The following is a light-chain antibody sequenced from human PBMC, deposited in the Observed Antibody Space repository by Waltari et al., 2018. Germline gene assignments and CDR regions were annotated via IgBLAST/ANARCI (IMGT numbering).Light chain of an antibody. V-gene: IGKV1-39*01. J-gene: IGKJ3*01. Sequence: DIHMTQSPSSLSASVGDIVTITCRASQSISSFLKWYQQKPGKAPKLLIYAASSLQRGVPSRFSGSESGRDFTLTISSLQPEDFATYYYQQSYSTPLTFGPGTNVDIK. CDR2: AAS. CDR3: QQSYSTPLT. CDR1: QSISSF.